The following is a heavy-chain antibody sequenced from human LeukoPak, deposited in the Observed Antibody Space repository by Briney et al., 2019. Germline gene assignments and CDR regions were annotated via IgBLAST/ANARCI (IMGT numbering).Heavy chain of an antibody. CDR2: ISSSGSTI. D-gene: IGHD3-10*01. J-gene: IGHJ4*02. Sequence: PGGPLRLSCAASGFTFSTYEMNWVRQAPGKGLEWVSYISSSGSTIYYADSVKGRFTISRDNAKNSLYLQMNSQRVEDTAVYYCARRGLYFDYWGQGTLVTVSS. CDR1: GFTFSTYE. CDR3: ARRGLYFDY. V-gene: IGHV3-48*03.